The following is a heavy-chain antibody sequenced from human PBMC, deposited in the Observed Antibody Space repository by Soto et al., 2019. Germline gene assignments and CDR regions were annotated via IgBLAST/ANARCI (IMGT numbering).Heavy chain of an antibody. J-gene: IGHJ4*02. Sequence: SVKVSCKASGGTFSSYAISWVRQAPGQGLEWMGGIIPIFGTANYAQKFQGRVTITADESTSTAYMELSSLRSEDTAVYYCARDPSAGRAAAGTQQDYWGQGTLVTVSS. V-gene: IGHV1-69*13. D-gene: IGHD6-13*01. CDR1: GGTFSSYA. CDR3: ARDPSAGRAAAGTQQDY. CDR2: IIPIFGTA.